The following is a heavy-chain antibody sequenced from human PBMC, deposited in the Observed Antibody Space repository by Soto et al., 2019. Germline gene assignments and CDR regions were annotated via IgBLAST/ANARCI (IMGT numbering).Heavy chain of an antibody. J-gene: IGHJ4*02. Sequence: GGSLRLSCEASGFTFNTYSMRWVRQPPGKGLEWLAAIRYDGTQKYYADSVKGRFIISRDNSKKTLYLEMNSLRAEDTAVYYCARAGGTTVTGLWHFDSWGQGTLVTVSS. CDR1: GFTFNTYS. V-gene: IGHV3-33*01. CDR2: IRYDGTQK. D-gene: IGHD4-17*01. CDR3: ARAGGTTVTGLWHFDS.